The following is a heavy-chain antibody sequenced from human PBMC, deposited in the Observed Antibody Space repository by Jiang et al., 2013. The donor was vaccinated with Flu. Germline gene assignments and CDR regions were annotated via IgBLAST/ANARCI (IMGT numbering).Heavy chain of an antibody. CDR1: GFTFSSYA. J-gene: IGHJ3*02. D-gene: IGHD3-22*01. Sequence: PGGSLRLSCSASGFTFSSYAMHWARQAPGKGLEYVSAISSNGGSTYYADSVKGRFTISRDNSKNTLYLQMSSLRAEDTAVYYCVISYDSSGYYYWAFDIWGQGTMVTVSS. CDR2: ISSNGGST. V-gene: IGHV3-64D*08. CDR3: VISYDSSGYYYWAFDI.